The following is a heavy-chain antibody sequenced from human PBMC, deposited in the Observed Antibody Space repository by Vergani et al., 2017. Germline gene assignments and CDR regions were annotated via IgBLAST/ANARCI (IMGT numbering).Heavy chain of an antibody. CDR2: IRYDGSNK. CDR1: GFTFSSYG. Sequence: QVQLVESGGGVVQPGGSLRLSCAASGFTFSSYGMHWVRQAPGKGREWVAFIRYDGSNKYYADSVKGRFTISRDNSKNTLYLQMNSLRAEDTAVYYCAKGDYYGSGGSDYYGMDVWGQGTTVTVSS. D-gene: IGHD3-10*01. V-gene: IGHV3-30*02. CDR3: AKGDYYGSGGSDYYGMDV. J-gene: IGHJ6*02.